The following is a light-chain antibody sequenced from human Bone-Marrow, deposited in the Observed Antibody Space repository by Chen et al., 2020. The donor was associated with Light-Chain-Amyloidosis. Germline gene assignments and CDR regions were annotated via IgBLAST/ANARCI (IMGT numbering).Light chain of an antibody. V-gene: IGLV2-14*01. CDR1: SSDVGGDNH. Sequence: QSALTQPTSVSGSPGQSITISWTGTSSDVGGDNHVSWYQQHPDKAHKLMIYEVTNRPSWVPDRFSGSKSDNTASLTISGLQTEDEADYFCSSYTITNTLVFGSGTRVTVL. CDR2: EVT. CDR3: SSYTITNTLV. J-gene: IGLJ1*01.